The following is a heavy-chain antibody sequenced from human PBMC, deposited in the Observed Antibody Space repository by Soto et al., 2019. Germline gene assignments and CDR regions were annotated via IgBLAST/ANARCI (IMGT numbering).Heavy chain of an antibody. D-gene: IGHD2-21*01. CDR1: GFTFSSYW. V-gene: IGHV3-74*01. Sequence: EVQLVESGGGLVQPGGSLRLSCAASGFTFSSYWMHWVRQAPGKGLVWVSRINSDGSSTSYADSVKGRFTISRDNAKNSLYLQMNSLRAEDTAVYYCAHLLWDGGAFDIWGQGTMVTVSS. J-gene: IGHJ3*02. CDR3: AHLLWDGGAFDI. CDR2: INSDGSST.